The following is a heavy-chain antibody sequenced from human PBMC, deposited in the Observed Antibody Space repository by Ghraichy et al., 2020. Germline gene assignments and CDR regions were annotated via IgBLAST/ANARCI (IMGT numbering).Heavy chain of an antibody. CDR2: ISYDGSNK. D-gene: IGHD3-22*01. Sequence: GGSLRLSCAASGFTFSSYGMHWVRQAPGKGLEWVAVISYDGSNKYYADSLKGRFTISRDNSKNTLYLQMNSLRAEDTAVYYCAKDFRHRYYYDSSGYLPPPPRIWGQGTMVTVSS. J-gene: IGHJ3*02. V-gene: IGHV3-30*18. CDR1: GFTFSSYG. CDR3: AKDFRHRYYYDSSGYLPPPPRI.